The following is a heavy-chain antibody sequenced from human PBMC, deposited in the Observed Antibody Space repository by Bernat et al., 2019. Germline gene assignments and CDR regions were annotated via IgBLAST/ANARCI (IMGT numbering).Heavy chain of an antibody. CDR3: ARERLPYDSSGIGDAFDI. J-gene: IGHJ3*02. CDR2: IIPILGIA. CDR1: GGTFSSYT. V-gene: IGHV1-69*08. Sequence: QVQLVQSGAEVKKPGSSVKVSCKASGGTFSSYTISWVRQAPGQGLEWMGRIIPILGIANYAQKFQGRVTITADKSTSTAYMELSSLRSEDTAVYYCARERLPYDSSGIGDAFDIWGQGTMVTVS. D-gene: IGHD3-22*01.